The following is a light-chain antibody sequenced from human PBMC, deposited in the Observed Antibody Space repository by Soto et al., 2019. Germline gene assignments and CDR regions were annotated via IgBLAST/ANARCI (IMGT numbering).Light chain of an antibody. V-gene: IGLV1-47*01. CDR1: SSNFGSNY. CDR3: ATRDDSLSGHWL. CDR2: RND. Sequence: QSVLTQPPSASGTPGQRVTISCSGSSSNFGSNYVNWYQHLPGTAPKLLIYRNDQRPSGVPDRFSGSKSGTSASLAISGLRSEDEADYYCATRDDSLSGHWLFGGGTKLTVL. J-gene: IGLJ3*02.